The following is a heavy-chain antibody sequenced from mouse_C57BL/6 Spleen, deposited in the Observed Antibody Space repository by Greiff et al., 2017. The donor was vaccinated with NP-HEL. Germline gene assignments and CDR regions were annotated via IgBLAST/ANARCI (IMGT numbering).Heavy chain of an antibody. J-gene: IGHJ2*01. CDR2: IDPENGDT. Sequence: VHVKQSGAELVRPGASVKLSCTASGFNIKDDYMHWVKQRPEQGLEWIGWIDPENGDTEYASKLQGKATITADTSSNTAYLQLSSLTSEDTAVYYCTTGAIYYDYDDYFDYWGQGTTLSVSS. CDR1: GFNIKDDY. CDR3: TTGAIYYDYDDYFDY. V-gene: IGHV14-4*01. D-gene: IGHD2-4*01.